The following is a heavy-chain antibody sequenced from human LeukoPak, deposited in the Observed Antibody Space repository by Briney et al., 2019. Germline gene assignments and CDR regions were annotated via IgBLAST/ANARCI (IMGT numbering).Heavy chain of an antibody. D-gene: IGHD6-19*01. CDR2: ISSDGTRK. Sequence: GGSLRLSCAASGFTFSTYSMNWVRQAPGKGLEWVAVISSDGTRKYYADFVKGQFTISRDNSRNTLYLQINSLTAEDTAVYYCARDTVLAVAGTWRYFQYWGQGTVVTVSS. J-gene: IGHJ1*01. V-gene: IGHV3-30*03. CDR1: GFTFSTYS. CDR3: ARDTVLAVAGTWRYFQY.